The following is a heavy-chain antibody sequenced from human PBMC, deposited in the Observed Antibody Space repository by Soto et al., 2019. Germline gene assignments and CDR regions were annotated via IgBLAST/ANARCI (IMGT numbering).Heavy chain of an antibody. Sequence: PGGSLRLSCAASGFTFSSYWMSWVRQAPGKGLEWVSSISSSSSYIYYADSVKGRFTISRDNAKNSLYLQMNSLRAEDTAVYYCARRMVRGADGIYYYYGMDVWGQGTMVTVSS. CDR1: GFTFSSYW. CDR2: ISSSSSYI. V-gene: IGHV3-21*01. CDR3: ARRMVRGADGIYYYYGMDV. D-gene: IGHD3-10*01. J-gene: IGHJ6*02.